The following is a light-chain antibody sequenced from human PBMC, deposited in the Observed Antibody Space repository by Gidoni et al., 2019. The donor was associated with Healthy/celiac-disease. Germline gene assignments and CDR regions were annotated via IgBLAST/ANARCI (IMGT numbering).Light chain of an antibody. Sequence: EIVLTQSPATLSLSPGERATLSCRASQSVSSYLAWYQQKPDPAPRLLIYDASIRATGIPARFSGSGSGTDFTLTISSLEPEDFAVYYCQQRSNWPPFTFGPGTKVDIK. CDR3: QQRSNWPPFT. J-gene: IGKJ3*01. CDR1: QSVSSY. CDR2: DAS. V-gene: IGKV3-11*01.